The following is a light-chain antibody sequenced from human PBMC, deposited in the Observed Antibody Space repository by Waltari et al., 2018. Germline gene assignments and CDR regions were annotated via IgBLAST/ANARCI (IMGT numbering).Light chain of an antibody. CDR3: SSYTSSSVV. Sequence: QSARTQPASVSGSPGQSITIFCTGTSSDVGGYNYASWYQQNSGKAPKLMIYEVSNPPSVVYNRISGYKSGNTASLTISGLQAEDEADYYCSSYTSSSVVFGGGTKLTVL. CDR2: EVS. V-gene: IGLV2-14*01. CDR1: SSDVGGYNY. J-gene: IGLJ2*01.